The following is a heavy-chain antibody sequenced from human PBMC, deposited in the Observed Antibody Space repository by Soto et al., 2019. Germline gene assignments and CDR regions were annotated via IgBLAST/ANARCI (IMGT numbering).Heavy chain of an antibody. CDR3: ARVHLSSGWYTWFDP. CDR1: GGSIKTYY. V-gene: IGHV4-59*01. D-gene: IGHD6-19*01. CDR2: IYYSGST. J-gene: IGHJ5*02. Sequence: SETLSLTCTVSGGSIKTYYWSWIRQPPGKGLEWIGYIYYSGSTSYNPSLKSRVTISVDMSKNQFSLNLSSVTAADTAVYYCARVHLSSGWYTWFDPWGLGTLVTVSS.